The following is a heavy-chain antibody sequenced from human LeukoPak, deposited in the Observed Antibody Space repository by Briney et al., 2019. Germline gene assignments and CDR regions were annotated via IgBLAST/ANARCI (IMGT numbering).Heavy chain of an antibody. CDR1: GFTFSSYT. J-gene: IGHJ4*02. V-gene: IGHV3-21*01. D-gene: IGHD5-18*01. Sequence: PGGSLRLSCAASGFTFSSYTMNWVRQAPGKGLEWVSSISSSSSYMYYADSLKGRFTISRDNAKNSLYLQMNSLRAEDTAVYYCASDDSEDYWGQGTLVTVSS. CDR2: ISSSSSYM. CDR3: ASDDSEDY.